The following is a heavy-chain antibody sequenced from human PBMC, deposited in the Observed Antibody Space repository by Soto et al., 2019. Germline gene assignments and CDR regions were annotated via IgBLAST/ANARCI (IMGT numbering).Heavy chain of an antibody. V-gene: IGHV1-18*04. D-gene: IGHD4-17*01. J-gene: IGHJ4*02. CDR1: GYTFTSFG. CDR2: ISPETGKT. Sequence: VQLVQSGAELKKPGASVRVSCKASGYTFTSFGLSWVRQAPGQGPEWMGWISPETGKTAYSYKFQDRVTMTTDASTTTLYLDLGSLRSDDTAVYYCTRDLFFLSMSTVTTDAYWGQGTLVTVSS. CDR3: TRDLFFLSMSTVTTDAY.